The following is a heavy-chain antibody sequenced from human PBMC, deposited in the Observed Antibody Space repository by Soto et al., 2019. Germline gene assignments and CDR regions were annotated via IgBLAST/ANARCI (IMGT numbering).Heavy chain of an antibody. CDR1: GYTFTSYG. CDR3: ARTSGYSSTDNCFDP. J-gene: IGHJ5*02. CDR2: ISAYNGNT. Sequence: QVQLVQSGAEVKKPGASVKVSCKASGYTFTSYGISWVRQSPGQGLEWMGWISAYNGNTNNAQKFQGRVAVTTDTSTSTAYMELMNLRSDDTAVYYCARTSGYSSTDNCFDPWGQGTLVTVSS. D-gene: IGHD6-13*01. V-gene: IGHV1-18*01.